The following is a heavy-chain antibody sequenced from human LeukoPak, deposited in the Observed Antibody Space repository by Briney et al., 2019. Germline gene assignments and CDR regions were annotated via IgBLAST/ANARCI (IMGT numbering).Heavy chain of an antibody. CDR1: GFTFSSYA. CDR2: ICSNGGST. D-gene: IGHD3-3*01. CDR3: ARGGYYDFWSGTFDY. V-gene: IGHV3-64*01. J-gene: IGHJ4*02. Sequence: GGCLRLSCAASGFTFSSYAMHWVRQAPGKGLEYDSRICSNGGSTYYANSVKGRFTISRDNSKNTLYLQMGSLRAADMAVYYCARGGYYDFWSGTFDYWGQGTLVTVSS.